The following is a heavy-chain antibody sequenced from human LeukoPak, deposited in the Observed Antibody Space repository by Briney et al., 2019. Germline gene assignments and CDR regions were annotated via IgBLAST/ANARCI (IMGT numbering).Heavy chain of an antibody. D-gene: IGHD5-24*01. J-gene: IGHJ4*02. CDR1: GFTFSSYS. CDR3: ARLDGYNIRYFDY. V-gene: IGHV3-21*04. Sequence: PGGSLRLSCAASGFTFSSYSMNWVRQAPGKGLEWVSSISSSSSYIYYADSVKGRFTISRDNSKNTLYLQMNSLRAEDTAVYYCARLDGYNIRYFDYWGQGTLVTVSS. CDR2: ISSSSSYI.